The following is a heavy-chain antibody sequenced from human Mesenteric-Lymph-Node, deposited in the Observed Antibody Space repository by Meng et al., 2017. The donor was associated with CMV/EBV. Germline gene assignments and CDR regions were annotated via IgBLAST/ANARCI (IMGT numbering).Heavy chain of an antibody. CDR2: IYPGDYNP. CDR3: TRRSGFRFTVVRGGMGRENYFDY. D-gene: IGHD3-10*01. CDR1: GYSFSSYW. Sequence: GESLKISCEGSGYSFSSYWIGWVRQTPGKGLEWMGVIYPGDYNPRYSPSFQGHVTISADNSITTAYLQRSSLKASDTGMYYCTRRSGFRFTVVRGGMGRENYFDYWGQGTLVTVSS. V-gene: IGHV5-51*01. J-gene: IGHJ4*02.